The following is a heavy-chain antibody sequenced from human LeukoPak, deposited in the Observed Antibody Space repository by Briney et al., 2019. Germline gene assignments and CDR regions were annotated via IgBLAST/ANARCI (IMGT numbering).Heavy chain of an antibody. CDR3: ARAIFGGSYGPSGY. CDR2: INPNSGGT. CDR1: GYTFTGYY. Sequence: GASVKVSCKASGYTFTGYYMHWVRHAPGQGLEWMGWINPNSGGTNYAQKCQGRVTMTRDTSISTAYMELSTLRSDDTAMYYCARAIFGGSYGPSGYWGQGTLVPVSS. J-gene: IGHJ4*02. V-gene: IGHV1-2*02. D-gene: IGHD1-26*01.